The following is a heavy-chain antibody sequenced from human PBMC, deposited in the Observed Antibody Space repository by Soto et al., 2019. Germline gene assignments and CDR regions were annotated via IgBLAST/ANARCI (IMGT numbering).Heavy chain of an antibody. CDR3: ARDNPRGSIHDHWFDP. D-gene: IGHD2-15*01. CDR2: IIPIFGTA. Sequence: VKVSCKASGGTFSSYAISWVRQAPGQGLEWMGGIIPIFGTANYAQKFQGRVTITADESTSTAYMELSSLRSEDTAVYYCARDNPRGSIHDHWFDPWGQGTLVTVSS. V-gene: IGHV1-69*13. CDR1: GGTFSSYA. J-gene: IGHJ5*02.